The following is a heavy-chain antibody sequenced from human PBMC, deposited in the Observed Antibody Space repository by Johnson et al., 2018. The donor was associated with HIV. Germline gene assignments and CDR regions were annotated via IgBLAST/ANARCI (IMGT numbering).Heavy chain of an antibody. CDR1: GFTFSSYD. D-gene: IGHD6-13*01. J-gene: IGHJ3*02. CDR3: ARMMYSRGAFDI. V-gene: IGHV3-13*01. Sequence: VQLVESGGGLVQPGGSLRLSCAASGFTFSSYDMHWVRQATGKGLEWVSAIGPAGDTYYPGSVKGRFTISRENAKNSLYLQMNSLRAGDTAVYYCARMMYSRGAFDIWGQGTMVTVSS. CDR2: IGPAGDT.